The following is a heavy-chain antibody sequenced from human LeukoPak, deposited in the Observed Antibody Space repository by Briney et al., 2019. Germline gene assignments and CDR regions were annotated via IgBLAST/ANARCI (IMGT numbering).Heavy chain of an antibody. CDR3: VKSRGGMVTGLYYFDY. J-gene: IGHJ4*02. CDR2: ISSNGGST. CDR1: GFTFSSYG. Sequence: GGSLRLSCSASGFTFSSYGMHWVRQAPGKGLEYVSGISSNGGSTYYADSVKGRFTISRDNSKNTLYLQVSSLRPEDTAVYYCVKSRGGMVTGLYYFDYWGQGTLVTVSS. D-gene: IGHD5-18*01. V-gene: IGHV3-64D*06.